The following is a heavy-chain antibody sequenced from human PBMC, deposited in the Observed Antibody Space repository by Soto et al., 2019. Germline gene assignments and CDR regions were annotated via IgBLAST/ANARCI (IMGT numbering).Heavy chain of an antibody. V-gene: IGHV4-34*01. CDR3: ASTAGILLWFGEARYYFDY. CDR2: INHSGST. J-gene: IGHJ4*02. D-gene: IGHD3-10*01. CDR1: GGSFSGYY. Sequence: QVHLQQWGAGLLKPSETLSLTCAVYGGSFSGYYWSWIRQPPGKGLEWIGEINHSGSTNYNPSLKMRVTISVDKSKNQFSLKLSSVTAADTAVYYCASTAGILLWFGEARYYFDYWGQGTLVTV.